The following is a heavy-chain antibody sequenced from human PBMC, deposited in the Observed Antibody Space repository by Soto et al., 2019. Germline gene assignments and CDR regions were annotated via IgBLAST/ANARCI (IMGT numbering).Heavy chain of an antibody. V-gene: IGHV4-34*01. CDR2: INHSGST. CDR3: ARGGCSGGSCRYYFDY. D-gene: IGHD2-15*01. Sequence: SETLSLTCAVYGGSFSGYYWSWIRQPPGKGLEWIGEINHSGSTNYNPSLKSRVTISVDTSKNQFSLKLSSVTAADTAVYYCARGGCSGGSCRYYFDYWGQGTLVTVSS. J-gene: IGHJ4*02. CDR1: GGSFSGYY.